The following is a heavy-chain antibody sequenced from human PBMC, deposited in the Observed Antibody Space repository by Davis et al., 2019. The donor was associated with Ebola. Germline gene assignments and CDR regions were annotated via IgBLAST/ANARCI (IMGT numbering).Heavy chain of an antibody. CDR3: ARGDIVTDQVEYFDY. CDR1: GYTFTSYD. CDR2: MNPNSGNT. V-gene: IGHV1-8*01. Sequence: ASVKVSCKASGYTFTSYDINWVRQATGQGLEWMGWMNPNSGNTGYAQKFQGRATMTRNTSISTAYMELSSLRSEDTAIYYCARGDIVTDQVEYFDYWGQGTLVTVSS. D-gene: IGHD5-12*01. J-gene: IGHJ4*02.